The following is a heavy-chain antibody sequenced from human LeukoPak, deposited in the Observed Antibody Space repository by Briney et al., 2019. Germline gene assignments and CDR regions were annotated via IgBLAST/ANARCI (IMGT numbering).Heavy chain of an antibody. J-gene: IGHJ4*02. V-gene: IGHV4-31*03. CDR2: IYYSGST. CDR3: ARGGPRLYDSSGYYSN. CDR1: GGSISSGGYY. Sequence: SETLSLTCTVSGGSISSGGYYWSWIRQHPGKGLEWIGYIYYSGSTYYNPSLKSRVTISVDTSKNQFSLKLSSVTAADTAVYYCARGGPRLYDSSGYYSNWGQGTLVTVSS. D-gene: IGHD3-22*01.